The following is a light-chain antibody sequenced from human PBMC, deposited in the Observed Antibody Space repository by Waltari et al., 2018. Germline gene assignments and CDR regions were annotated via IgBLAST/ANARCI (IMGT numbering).Light chain of an antibody. CDR2: QDN. Sequence: SYELTQPPSVSVSPGQTASITCSGDKLGDQYIHWYQQKPAQSPVLVIHQDNKRPSGIPERFAGSSSGNTATLTISGTQAIDEADYCCQAWDRSPIFGGGTKLTVL. CDR1: KLGDQY. CDR3: QAWDRSPI. V-gene: IGLV3-1*01. J-gene: IGLJ2*01.